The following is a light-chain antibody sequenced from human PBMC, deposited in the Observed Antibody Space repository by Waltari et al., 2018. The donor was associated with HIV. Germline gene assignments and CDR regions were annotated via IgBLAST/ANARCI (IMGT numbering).Light chain of an antibody. V-gene: IGLV1-40*01. Sequence: QSVLTQPPSVSGAPGQRVTISCTGNNSNIGAGYDVPWDQQLPGTAPKFFISADSSRPSGVPDRVSVSRSGTSASLAITGLQAEDEADYYCQSYDKSLSGSVFGGGTKLTVL. CDR1: NSNIGAGYD. CDR2: ADS. CDR3: QSYDKSLSGSV. J-gene: IGLJ2*01.